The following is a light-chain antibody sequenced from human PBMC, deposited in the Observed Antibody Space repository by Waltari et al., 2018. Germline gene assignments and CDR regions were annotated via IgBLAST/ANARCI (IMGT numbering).Light chain of an antibody. V-gene: IGKV1-NL1*01. Sequence: DIQITQSPSSLSASVGDRVTITCRAIQGIINFLAWYQQKPGKAPKLLLSVASSLQSGVPSRLTGSGSGTDYTLTISSLQPEDFATYYCQQYFFTPYTFGQGTKLEI. CDR1: QGIINF. CDR3: QQYFFTPYT. CDR2: VAS. J-gene: IGKJ2*01.